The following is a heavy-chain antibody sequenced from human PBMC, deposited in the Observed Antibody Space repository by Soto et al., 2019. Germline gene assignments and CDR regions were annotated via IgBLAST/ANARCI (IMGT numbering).Heavy chain of an antibody. J-gene: IGHJ4*02. CDR2: INPSGGST. Sequence: ASVKVSCKASGYTFTSYYMHWVRQAPGQGLEWMGIINPSGGSTSYAQKFQGRVTMTRDTSTSTVYMELNSLRSEDTAVYYCASSLIGNDFPPNYWGQGTLVTVSS. V-gene: IGHV1-46*01. D-gene: IGHD3-3*01. CDR3: ASSLIGNDFPPNY. CDR1: GYTFTSYY.